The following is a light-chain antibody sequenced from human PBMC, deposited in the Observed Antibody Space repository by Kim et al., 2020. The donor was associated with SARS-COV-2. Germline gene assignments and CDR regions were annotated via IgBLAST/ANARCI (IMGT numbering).Light chain of an antibody. Sequence: DIVMTQSPDSLAVSLGERATINCKSSQSVLHRSNKANYLAWYQQKPGQPPKLLFYWASTRESGVPDRFSGSGSETDFTLSISGLQAEDVAVYYCQQYYSKPLTFDQGTRLEIK. CDR3: QQYYSKPLT. CDR1: QSVLHRSNKANY. CDR2: WAS. V-gene: IGKV4-1*01. J-gene: IGKJ5*01.